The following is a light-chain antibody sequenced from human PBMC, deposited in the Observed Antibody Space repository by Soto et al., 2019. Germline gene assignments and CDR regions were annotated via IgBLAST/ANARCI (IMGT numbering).Light chain of an antibody. CDR3: GTWDNNLSAWV. CDR2: EDS. V-gene: IGLV1-51*01. J-gene: IGLJ3*02. Sequence: QSVLTQPPSVSAAPGQKVSISCSGSSSNIGRDHVSWYQHLPGTAPKLLIYEDSQRPSGIPDRFSGSKSDTSATLDITGVQTGDDADYYCGTWDNNLSAWVFGGGTKVTVL. CDR1: SSNIGRDH.